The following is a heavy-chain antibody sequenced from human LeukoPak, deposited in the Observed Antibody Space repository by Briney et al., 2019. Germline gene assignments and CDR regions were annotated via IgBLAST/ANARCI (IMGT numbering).Heavy chain of an antibody. Sequence: GGSLRLSCAASGFTFSNYAMSWVRQAPEKGLEWVSAINGGGGSTYYADSVKGRFTISRDNSKNTLYLQMNSLRAEDTAVYYCAKVGYCSSTSCSVGDYYYYYGMDVWGQGTTVTVSS. V-gene: IGHV3-23*01. CDR1: GFTFSNYA. CDR2: INGGGGST. D-gene: IGHD2-2*01. CDR3: AKVGYCSSTSCSVGDYYYYYGMDV. J-gene: IGHJ6*02.